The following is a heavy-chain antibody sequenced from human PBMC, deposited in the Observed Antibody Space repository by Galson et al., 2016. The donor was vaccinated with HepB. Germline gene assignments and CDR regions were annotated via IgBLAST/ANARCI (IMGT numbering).Heavy chain of an antibody. CDR2: IASNRRTI. V-gene: IGHV3-48*02. CDR1: GFTFSSYG. J-gene: IGHJ6*02. Sequence: SLRLSCAASGFTFSSYGMHWVRQAPGKGLEWVSYIASNRRTIYYADSARGRFTISRDNAKNSLYLQMNSLRDEDTAVYYCARDGRRGYDMDVWGQGTTVTVSS. CDR3: ARDGRRGYDMDV.